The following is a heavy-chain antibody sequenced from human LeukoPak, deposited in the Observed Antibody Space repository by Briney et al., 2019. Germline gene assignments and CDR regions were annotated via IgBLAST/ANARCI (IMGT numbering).Heavy chain of an antibody. CDR2: TRNKANSYTT. V-gene: IGHV3-72*01. CDR3: ARVGYYGGSVYSLDY. CDR1: GFTVSDHF. Sequence: GGSLRLSCAAPGFTVSDHFMDWVRQAPGKGLEWVGRTRNKANSYTTEYAASVKGRFTISRDDSKNSLYLQMNSLRTEDTAVYYCARVGYYGGSVYSLDYWGQGTLVTVSS. J-gene: IGHJ4*02. D-gene: IGHD3-22*01.